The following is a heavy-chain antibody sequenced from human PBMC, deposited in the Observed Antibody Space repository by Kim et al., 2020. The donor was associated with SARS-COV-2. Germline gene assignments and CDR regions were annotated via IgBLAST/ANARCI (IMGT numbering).Heavy chain of an antibody. CDR1: GYTFTGYY. CDR3: ASDNSKDDFYYFLDV. CDR2: INPNTGAT. V-gene: IGHV1-2*06. J-gene: IGHJ6*02. D-gene: IGHD2-21*02. Sequence: ASVKVSCKASGYTFTGYYIHWVRQAPGQGLEWVGRINPNTGATNSAQKFQGRATMTRDTSISTVYMQLSRLNSDDTAVYYCASDNSKDDFYYFLDVWGQG.